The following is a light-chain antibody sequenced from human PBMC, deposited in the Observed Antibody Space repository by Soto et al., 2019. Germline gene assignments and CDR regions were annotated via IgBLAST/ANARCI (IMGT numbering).Light chain of an antibody. CDR1: SSDVGGYNY. J-gene: IGLJ3*02. CDR3: QSYDNSLSGSGV. CDR2: GHN. Sequence: QSALTQPASVSGSPGQSITISCTGTSSDVGGYNYVSWYQQHPGKAPKLLVSGHNIRPSGVPDRFSGFKSGASASLVITGLQAEDEADYYCQSYDNSLSGSGVFGGGTKLTVL. V-gene: IGLV2-14*01.